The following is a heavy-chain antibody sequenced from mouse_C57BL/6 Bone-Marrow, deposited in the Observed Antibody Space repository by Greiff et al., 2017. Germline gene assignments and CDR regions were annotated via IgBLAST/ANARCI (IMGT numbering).Heavy chain of an antibody. Sequence: EVHLVESGGGLVKPGGSLKLSCAASGFTFSSYAMSWVRQTPEKRLEWVATISDGGSYTYYPDNVKGRFTISRDNAKNNLYLQMSHLKSEDTAMYYCAREGALGAYWGQGTLVTVSA. V-gene: IGHV5-4*01. D-gene: IGHD3-1*01. J-gene: IGHJ3*01. CDR1: GFTFSSYA. CDR3: AREGALGAY. CDR2: ISDGGSYT.